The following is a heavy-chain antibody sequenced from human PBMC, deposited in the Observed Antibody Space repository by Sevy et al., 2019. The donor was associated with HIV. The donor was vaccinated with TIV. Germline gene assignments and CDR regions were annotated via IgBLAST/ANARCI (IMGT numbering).Heavy chain of an antibody. CDR2: IWYDGSNK. Sequence: GGSLRLSCAASGFTFSSYGMHWVRQVPGKGLEWVAVIWYDGSNKYYADSVKGRFTISRDNSKNTLYLQMNSLRAEDTAVYYCARGTSGKFDYWGQGTLVTISS. CDR3: ARGTSGKFDY. J-gene: IGHJ4*02. CDR1: GFTFSSYG. V-gene: IGHV3-33*01. D-gene: IGHD3-10*01.